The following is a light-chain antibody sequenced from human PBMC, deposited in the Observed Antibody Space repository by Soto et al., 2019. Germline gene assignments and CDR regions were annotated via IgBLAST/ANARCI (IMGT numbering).Light chain of an antibody. CDR3: SSFTSILGL. Sequence: QSVLTQPASVSGSPGQSIPISCTGAVSEVAGYTYVSWYQQHPGKGPKVIIYDVSNRPSGVSNRFSGSKSGTTASLTISGLQAEDEADYYCSSFTSILGLFGGGTKVTVL. CDR2: DVS. CDR1: VSEVAGYTY. V-gene: IGLV2-14*03. J-gene: IGLJ2*01.